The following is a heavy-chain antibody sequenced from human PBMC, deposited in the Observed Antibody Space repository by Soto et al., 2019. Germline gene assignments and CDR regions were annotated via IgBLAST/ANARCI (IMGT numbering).Heavy chain of an antibody. D-gene: IGHD1-1*01. CDR3: TKRLGSTATTYGDS. J-gene: IGHJ4*02. V-gene: IGHV3-23*01. CDR1: GFTFSSYD. CDR2: ISDNGGAT. Sequence: GGSLRLSCTASGFTFSSYDMSWGRQAPGKGLEWVSVISDNGGATYYVDSVKGRFTISRDNSRNILYLQMNSLRVEDTAVYYCTKRLGSTATTYGDSWGQGTLVTVSS.